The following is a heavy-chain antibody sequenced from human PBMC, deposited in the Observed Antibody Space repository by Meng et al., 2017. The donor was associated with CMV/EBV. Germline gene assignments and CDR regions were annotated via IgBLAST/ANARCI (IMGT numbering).Heavy chain of an antibody. J-gene: IGHJ4*02. CDR1: GFTFSSYA. D-gene: IGHD5/OR15-5a*01. CDR2: IYSGGSST. Sequence: GESLKISCAASGFTFSSYAMSWVRQAPGKGLEWVSVIYSGGSSTYYADSVKGRFTISRDNSKNMLYLQMNSLRAEDTAVYYCAKTSVDYFDYWGQGTLVTVSS. V-gene: IGHV3-23*03. CDR3: AKTSVDYFDY.